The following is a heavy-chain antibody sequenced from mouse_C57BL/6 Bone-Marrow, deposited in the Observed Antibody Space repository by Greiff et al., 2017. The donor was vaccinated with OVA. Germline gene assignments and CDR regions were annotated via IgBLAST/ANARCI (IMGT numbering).Heavy chain of an antibody. CDR2: IFPGSGST. Sequence: VKLQESGPELVKPGASVKISCKASGYTFTDYYINWVKQRPGQGLEWIGWIFPGSGSTYYNEKFKGKATLTVDKSSSTAYMLLSSLTSEDSAVYFCATYGYDEVGFAYWGQGTLVTVSA. V-gene: IGHV1-75*01. J-gene: IGHJ3*01. CDR3: ATYGYDEVGFAY. CDR1: GYTFTDYY. D-gene: IGHD2-2*01.